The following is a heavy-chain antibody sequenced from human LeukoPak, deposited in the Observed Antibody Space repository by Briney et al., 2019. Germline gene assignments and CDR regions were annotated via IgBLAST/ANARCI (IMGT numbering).Heavy chain of an antibody. D-gene: IGHD2-2*01. CDR2: ISYDGSNK. V-gene: IGHV3-30*04. CDR1: GFTFSSYA. Sequence: PTGGSLRLSCAASGFTFSSYAMHWVRQAPGKGLEWVAVISYDGSNKYYADSVKGRFTISRDNSKNALYLQMNSLRAEDTAVYYCARDPFHQYSFDYGGRGTLVTVS. CDR3: ARDPFHQYSFDY. J-gene: IGHJ4*02.